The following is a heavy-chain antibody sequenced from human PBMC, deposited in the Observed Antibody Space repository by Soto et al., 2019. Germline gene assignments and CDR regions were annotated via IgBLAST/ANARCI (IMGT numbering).Heavy chain of an antibody. J-gene: IGHJ4*02. CDR3: ASREPRGDYRL. D-gene: IGHD4-17*01. CDR1: GYTFTSYG. Sequence: PSVKVSCKASGYTFTSYGISWVRQAPGQGLEWMGWISAYNGNTNYAQKLQGRVTMTTDTSTSTAYMELRSLRSDDTAVYYCASREPRGDYRLWGQGTLVTVSS. CDR2: ISAYNGNT. V-gene: IGHV1-18*01.